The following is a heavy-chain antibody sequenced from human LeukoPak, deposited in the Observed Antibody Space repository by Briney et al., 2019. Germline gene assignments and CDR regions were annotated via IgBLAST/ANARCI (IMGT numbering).Heavy chain of an antibody. J-gene: IGHJ4*02. D-gene: IGHD6-13*01. V-gene: IGHV3-21*06. CDR2: TDTSGNYI. CDR1: GFTFSNYG. Sequence: GGSLRLSCAASGFTFSNYGMNWVRQAPGKGLEWVSFTDTSGNYIYYGDSVKGRFTISRDNARNLLFLQMNSLRAEDTAVYYCARAESLAAAGTGYFDYWGQGTLVAVSS. CDR3: ARAESLAAAGTGYFDY.